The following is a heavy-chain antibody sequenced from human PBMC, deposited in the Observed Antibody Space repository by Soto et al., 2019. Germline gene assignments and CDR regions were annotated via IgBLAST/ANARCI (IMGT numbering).Heavy chain of an antibody. D-gene: IGHD2-15*01. J-gene: IGHJ6*02. CDR3: AYLPCSGGSCYWFSYSGRDV. CDR2: IYWDDDK. CDR1: GSSLSTSGVG. V-gene: IGHV2-5*02. Sequence: QITLKESGPTLVKPTQTLTLTCTFSGSSLSTSGVGVAWIRQPPGKALEWLALIYWDDDKRYRPSLETRLTNTTDTSKNQVVLTMTNMDSVDTATYYCAYLPCSGGSCYWFSYSGRDVWGQGTTVTVSS.